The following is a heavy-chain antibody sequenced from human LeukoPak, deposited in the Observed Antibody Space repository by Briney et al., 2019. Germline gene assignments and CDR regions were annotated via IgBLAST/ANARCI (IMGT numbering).Heavy chain of an antibody. CDR3: AREDSSSGDYYYGMDV. CDR2: INPNSGGT. Sequence: GGSLRLSCAASGFTFSSYGMHWVRQAPGQGLEWMGWINPNSGGTNYAQKFQGWVTMTRDTSISTAYMELSRLRSDDTAVYYCAREDSSSGDYYYGMDVWGQGTTVTVSS. V-gene: IGHV1-2*04. J-gene: IGHJ6*02. CDR1: GFTFSSYG. D-gene: IGHD6-13*01.